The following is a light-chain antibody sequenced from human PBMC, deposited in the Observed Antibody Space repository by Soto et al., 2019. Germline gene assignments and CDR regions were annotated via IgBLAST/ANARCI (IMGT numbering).Light chain of an antibody. J-gene: IGKJ1*01. Sequence: EIVMTQSPATLSVSPGERATLSCRACQSVSSNLAWYQQKPGQAPSLLIYGASTRATGIPARFSGSGSGTESTRDISSLQSEHVAVYYCQQRSNWPVTFGQGNKVEIK. CDR1: QSVSSN. V-gene: IGKV3-15*01. CDR3: QQRSNWPVT. CDR2: GAS.